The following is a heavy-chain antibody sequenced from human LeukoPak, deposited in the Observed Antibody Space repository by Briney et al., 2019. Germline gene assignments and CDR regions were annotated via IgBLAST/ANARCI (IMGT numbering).Heavy chain of an antibody. CDR2: ISWDGGST. J-gene: IGHJ4*02. Sequence: GGSLRLSCAASGFTFDDYAMHWVRQAPGKGLEWVSLISWDGGSTYSADSVKGRFTISRDNSKNTLYLQMNSLRAEDTAVYYCEARVIAGKDDYYFDYWGQGTLVTVSS. CDR3: EARVIAGKDDYYFDY. V-gene: IGHV3-43D*03. CDR1: GFTFDDYA. D-gene: IGHD6-13*01.